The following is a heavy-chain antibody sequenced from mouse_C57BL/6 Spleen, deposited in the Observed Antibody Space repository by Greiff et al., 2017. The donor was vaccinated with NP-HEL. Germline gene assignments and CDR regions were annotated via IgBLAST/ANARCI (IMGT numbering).Heavy chain of an antibody. V-gene: IGHV1-52*01. D-gene: IGHD1-1*01. Sequence: QVQLQQPGAELVRPGSSVKLSCKASGYTFTSYWMHWVKQRPIQGLEWIGNIDPSDSETHYNQKFKDKATLTVDKSSSTAYMQLSSLTSEESAVYYGAKCDDYGSGYWYVDVWGTGTTVTVSS. CDR3: AKCDDYGSGYWYVDV. J-gene: IGHJ1*03. CDR2: IDPSDSET. CDR1: GYTFTSYW.